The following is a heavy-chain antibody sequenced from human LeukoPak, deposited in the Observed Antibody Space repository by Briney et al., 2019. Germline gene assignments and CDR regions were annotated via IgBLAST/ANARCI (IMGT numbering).Heavy chain of an antibody. CDR1: GGTFSSYA. J-gene: IGHJ4*02. CDR2: IIPIFGTA. Sequence: ASVKVSCEASGGTFSSYAISWVRQAPGQGLEWMGGIIPIFGTANYAQKFQGRVTITADESTSTAYMELSSLRSEDTAVYYCAREIQSRLDYWGQGTLVTVSS. CDR3: AREIQSRLDY. D-gene: IGHD5-18*01. V-gene: IGHV1-69*13.